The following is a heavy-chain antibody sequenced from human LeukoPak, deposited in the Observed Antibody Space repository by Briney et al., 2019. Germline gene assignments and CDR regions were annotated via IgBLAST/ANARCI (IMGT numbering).Heavy chain of an antibody. CDR3: AKGPRPDITVAHTVEK. D-gene: IGHD6-19*01. J-gene: IGHJ4*02. CDR1: SGFA. Sequence: PGGSLRLSCAAFSGFAMSWVRQVPGRGLEWVSTISSRGDSTYDADSVKGRFTISRDNSKNSLYLQMNSVRAEDTAVYYCAKGPRPDITVAHTVEKWGQGTLVTVSS. V-gene: IGHV3-23*01. CDR2: ISSRGDST.